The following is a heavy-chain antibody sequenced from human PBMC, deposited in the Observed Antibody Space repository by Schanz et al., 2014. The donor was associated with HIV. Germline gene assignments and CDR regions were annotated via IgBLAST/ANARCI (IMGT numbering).Heavy chain of an antibody. D-gene: IGHD6-19*01. Sequence: QVQLVQSGAEVKKPGSSVKVSCKASGGTFSSYAISWVRQAPGQGLEWMGGIIPSFDTTNYAQTFQGRVTITADKSTSTAYMELSSLRSDDTAVYYCARGIGSPDGSGWYWGDPWGQGTLVTVSS. V-gene: IGHV1-69*06. J-gene: IGHJ5*02. CDR3: ARGIGSPDGSGWYWGDP. CDR2: IIPSFDTT. CDR1: GGTFSSYA.